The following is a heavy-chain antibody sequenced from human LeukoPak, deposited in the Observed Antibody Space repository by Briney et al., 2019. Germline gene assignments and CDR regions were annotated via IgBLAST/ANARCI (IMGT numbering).Heavy chain of an antibody. J-gene: IGHJ4*02. Sequence: GGSLRLSCAASGFTFSSYGMHWVRQAPGKGLEWVAVIWYDGSNKYYADSVKGRFTISRDNSKNTLYLQMNSLRAEDTAVYYCARDNYDSSGYYYGNFDYWAREPWSPSPQ. D-gene: IGHD3-22*01. CDR2: IWYDGSNK. V-gene: IGHV3-33*01. CDR3: ARDNYDSSGYYYGNFDY. CDR1: GFTFSSYG.